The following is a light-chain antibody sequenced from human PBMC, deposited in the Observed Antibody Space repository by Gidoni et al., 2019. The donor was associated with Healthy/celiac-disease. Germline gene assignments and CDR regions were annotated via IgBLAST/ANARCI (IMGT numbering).Light chain of an antibody. J-gene: IGKJ1*01. Sequence: ELVLTQSPGTLSLSPGESATLSCLASQSVSSIYLAWYQQKPGQAPRLLIYGASSRATGIPDRFSGSGSGTDFTLTISRLEPEDFSVYYCQQYRAFGQGTKVEIK. CDR2: GAS. CDR1: QSVSSIY. V-gene: IGKV3-20*01. CDR3: QQYRA.